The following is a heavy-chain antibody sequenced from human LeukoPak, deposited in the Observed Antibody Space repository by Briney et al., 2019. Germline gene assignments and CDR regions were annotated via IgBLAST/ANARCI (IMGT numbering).Heavy chain of an antibody. CDR3: ARSGGHFDY. CDR1: GDSVSSKSAA. CDR2: TYYRSKWYR. V-gene: IGHV6-1*01. J-gene: IGHJ4*02. Sequence: SQTLSLTCAITGDSVSSKSAAWNWIRQSPSRGLEWLGRTYYRSKWYREYAVSLWSRIIINPDTSRNQVSLDLQSVTPEDTAVYYCARSGGHFDYWGQGTLVTVSS. D-gene: IGHD3-16*01.